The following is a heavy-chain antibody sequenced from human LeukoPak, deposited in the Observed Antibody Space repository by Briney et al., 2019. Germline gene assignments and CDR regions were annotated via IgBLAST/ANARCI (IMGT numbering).Heavy chain of an antibody. CDR3: ARCTGGSCVFDY. J-gene: IGHJ4*02. CDR2: ISSSGTYV. V-gene: IGHV3-21*01. Sequence: GGSLRLSCAASGFTFSSYSMNWVPQAPGKGLEWLSSISSSGTYVYYADSVKGRFTISRDNAKNSLSLQMKSLRADDAAVYYCARCTGGSCVFDYWGQGTLVTVSS. CDR1: GFTFSSYS. D-gene: IGHD2-8*02.